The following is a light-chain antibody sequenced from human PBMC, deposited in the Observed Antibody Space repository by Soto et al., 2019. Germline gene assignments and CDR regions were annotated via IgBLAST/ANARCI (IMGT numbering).Light chain of an antibody. CDR2: DAS. Sequence: ELVLTQSPATLSLSPGESATLSCRATRSVSSYLAWYKQKPGQAPRLVIYDASSRPTDIPARFSGSGSGTEFTLTISSLEPEDFELYYCQQRSNWPITFGQGTRLEIK. CDR1: RSVSSY. CDR3: QQRSNWPIT. J-gene: IGKJ5*01. V-gene: IGKV3-11*01.